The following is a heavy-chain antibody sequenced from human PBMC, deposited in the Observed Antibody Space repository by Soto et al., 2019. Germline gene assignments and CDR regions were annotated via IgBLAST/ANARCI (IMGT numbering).Heavy chain of an antibody. CDR1: GFTFSRHA. Sequence: QVQLVESRGGVVQPGRSLRLSCAASGFTFSRHAMHWVRQAPVKGLEWVAVISYDGSEKYYADSVKGRFTISRDSSKNTLYLQMDSLGPDDTAVYYCAREVGGSSPPGWGQGTLVTVFS. D-gene: IGHD6-6*01. V-gene: IGHV3-30-3*01. CDR2: ISYDGSEK. J-gene: IGHJ4*02. CDR3: AREVGGSSPPG.